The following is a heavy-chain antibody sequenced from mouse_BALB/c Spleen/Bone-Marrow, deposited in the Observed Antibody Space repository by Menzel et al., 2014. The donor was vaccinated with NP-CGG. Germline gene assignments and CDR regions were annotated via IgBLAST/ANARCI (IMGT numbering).Heavy chain of an antibody. Sequence: EVQLVESGGGLVQPGGSLKLSCAASGFDFSRYWMSWVRQAPGKGLGWIGEINPDSSTINYTPSLKDKFIISRDNAKNTLYLQMSKVRSEDTALYYCARLSYYGRFAYWGRGTLVTVSA. CDR3: ARLSYYGRFAY. CDR2: INPDSSTI. J-gene: IGHJ3*01. D-gene: IGHD1-1*01. CDR1: GFDFSRYW. V-gene: IGHV4-1*02.